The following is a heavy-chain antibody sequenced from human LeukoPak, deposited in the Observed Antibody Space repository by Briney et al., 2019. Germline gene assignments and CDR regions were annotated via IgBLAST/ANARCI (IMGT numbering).Heavy chain of an antibody. D-gene: IGHD6-19*01. CDR2: ISGSGGST. CDR1: GFTFSRYA. V-gene: IGHV3-23*01. J-gene: IGHJ4*02. CDR3: TREWQWLIDY. Sequence: GGSLRLSCAASGFTFSRYAMTWVRQGPGKGLEWLSAISGSGGSTYYADSVKGRFTISRDNSKNTVYLQMNSLRAEDTAVYYCTREWQWLIDYWGQGTLVSVSS.